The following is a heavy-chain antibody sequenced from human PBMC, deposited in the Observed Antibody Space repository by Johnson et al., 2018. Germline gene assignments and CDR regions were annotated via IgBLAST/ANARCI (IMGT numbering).Heavy chain of an antibody. V-gene: IGHV1-3*01. CDR1: GYTFTCYA. CDR2: INACSGDT. Sequence: QVQLVQSGAQVKKPGASVKVSCKASGYTFTCYALHWVRQAPGQRLEWMGWINACSGDTKYSQRFQDRLTITRDASAATAYMELSSLRSEDTAVYYCAGYYHFYRDVWGKGTTVTVSS. CDR3: AGYYHFYRDV. J-gene: IGHJ6*03.